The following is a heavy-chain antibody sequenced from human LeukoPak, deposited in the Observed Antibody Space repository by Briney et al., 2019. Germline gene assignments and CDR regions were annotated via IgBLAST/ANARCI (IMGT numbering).Heavy chain of an antibody. CDR1: GFSFSNYG. Sequence: GGSLRLSCAASGFSFSNYGMSWVRQAPGKGLEWVSAISGSGDSTFYADSVRGRFTISRDNSNKMLYLQMNSLRDEDTAVYYRARRPAGSSLDYWGQGTLVTVSS. V-gene: IGHV3-23*01. D-gene: IGHD1-26*01. J-gene: IGHJ4*02. CDR2: ISGSGDST. CDR3: ARRPAGSSLDY.